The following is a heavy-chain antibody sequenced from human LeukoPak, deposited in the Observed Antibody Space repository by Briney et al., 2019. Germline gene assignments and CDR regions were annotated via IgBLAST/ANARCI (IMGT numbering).Heavy chain of an antibody. CDR3: AREHSSSSGKVFDY. CDR2: INPNSGDT. Sequence: AASVKVSCKASGYTFPGYYMHWVRQAPGQGLEWMGWINPNSGDTNYAQKFQGRVTMTRDTSISTAYMELSRLRSDDTAVYYCAREHSSSSGKVFDYWGQGTLVTVSS. J-gene: IGHJ4*02. D-gene: IGHD6-6*01. V-gene: IGHV1-2*02. CDR1: GYTFPGYY.